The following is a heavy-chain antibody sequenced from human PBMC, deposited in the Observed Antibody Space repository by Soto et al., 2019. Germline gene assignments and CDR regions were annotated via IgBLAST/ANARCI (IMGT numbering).Heavy chain of an antibody. CDR3: ASLGYCSSTSCDPYYYYGMDV. CDR1: GYSFTSYW. J-gene: IGHJ6*01. Sequence: PGESLKISCKGSGYSFTSYWIGWVRQMPGKGLEWMGIIYPGDSDTRYSPSFQGQVTISADKSISTAYLQWSSLKASDTAMYYCASLGYCSSTSCDPYYYYGMDVWGQATTVTVSS. D-gene: IGHD2-2*01. V-gene: IGHV5-51*01. CDR2: IYPGDSDT.